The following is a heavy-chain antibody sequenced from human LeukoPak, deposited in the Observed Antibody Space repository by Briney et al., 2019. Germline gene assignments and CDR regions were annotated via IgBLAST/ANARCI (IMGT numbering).Heavy chain of an antibody. CDR2: ISYDESNI. CDR3: ARGGSYDYWTGYRTDY. J-gene: IGHJ4*02. CDR1: NFAFSSYS. D-gene: IGHD3-3*01. Sequence: SGGSLRLSCAASNFAFSSYSMHWVRQAPGKGLEWVAVISYDESNIYYAASVKGRFSISRDNSKNTLFLQMNSLKAEDTAVYFCARGGSYDYWTGYRTDYWGQGTLVTVSS. V-gene: IGHV3-30*04.